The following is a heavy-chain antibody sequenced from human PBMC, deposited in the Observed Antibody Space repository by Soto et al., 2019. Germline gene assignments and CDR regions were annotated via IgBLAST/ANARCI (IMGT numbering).Heavy chain of an antibody. D-gene: IGHD5-12*01. CDR3: AREGDDYNYDYGLDF. Sequence: QVLLVQSGAEVRKPGASVKFSCKASGYTFTRFAIHWVRQAPGQGLEWMGWINAVNGNTRYSQKFQGRATLSLDTSADTANMEVSSLTSGDTATYYCAREGDDYNYDYGLDFWGQGTLLTVSS. CDR1: GYTFTRFA. V-gene: IGHV1-3*01. CDR2: INAVNGNT. J-gene: IGHJ4*02.